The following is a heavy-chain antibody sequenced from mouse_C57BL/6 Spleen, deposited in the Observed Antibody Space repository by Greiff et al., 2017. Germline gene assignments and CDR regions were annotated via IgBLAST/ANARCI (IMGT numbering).Heavy chain of an antibody. V-gene: IGHV1-55*01. D-gene: IGHD2-4*01. Sequence: QVQLQQPGAELVKPGASVKMSCKASGYTFTSYWITWVKQRPGQGLEWIGDIYPGSGSTNYNEKFKSKATLTVDTSSSTAYMQLSSLTSEDSAVYYCARDDCDGGDAMDYWGQGTSVTVSS. J-gene: IGHJ4*01. CDR2: IYPGSGST. CDR1: GYTFTSYW. CDR3: ARDDCDGGDAMDY.